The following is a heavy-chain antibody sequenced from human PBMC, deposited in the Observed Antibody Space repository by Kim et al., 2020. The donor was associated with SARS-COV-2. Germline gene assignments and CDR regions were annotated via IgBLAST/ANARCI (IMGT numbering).Heavy chain of an antibody. D-gene: IGHD1-26*01. CDR3: ARDNSGSRTPNLWGMDV. Sequence: ASVKVSCKASGYTFTSYGISWVRQAPGQGLEWMGWISAYNGNTNYAQKLQGRVTMTTDTSTSTAYMELRSLRSDDTAVYYCARDNSGSRTPNLWGMDVWGQGTTVTVSS. J-gene: IGHJ6*02. CDR1: GYTFTSYG. CDR2: ISAYNGNT. V-gene: IGHV1-18*01.